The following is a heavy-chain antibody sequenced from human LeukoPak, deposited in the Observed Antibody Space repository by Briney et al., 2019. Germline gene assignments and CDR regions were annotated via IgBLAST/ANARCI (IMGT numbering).Heavy chain of an antibody. D-gene: IGHD6-19*01. CDR3: ARMGIAVAGNWFDP. V-gene: IGHV4-59*01. J-gene: IGHJ5*02. Sequence: SETLSLTCTVSGGSISSYYWSWIRQPPGKGLEWIGYIYYSGSANYNPSLKSRVTISVDTSKNQFSLKLSSVTAADTAVYYCARMGIAVAGNWFDPWGQGTLVTVSS. CDR1: GGSISSYY. CDR2: IYYSGSA.